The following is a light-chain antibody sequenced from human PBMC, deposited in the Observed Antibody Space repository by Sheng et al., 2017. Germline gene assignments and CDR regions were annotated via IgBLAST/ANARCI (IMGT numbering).Light chain of an antibody. CDR3: QQGSSFPHT. CDR1: QDISSW. J-gene: IGKJ2*01. Sequence: DIQMTQSPSSLSASVGDRVTITCQASQDISSWLTWYQQKPGRAPRLLIYAASNLQSGVPSRFSGSGSGTDFTLTISSLQPEDFATYFCQQGSSFPHTFGQGTTLEI. V-gene: IGKV1-12*01. CDR2: AAS.